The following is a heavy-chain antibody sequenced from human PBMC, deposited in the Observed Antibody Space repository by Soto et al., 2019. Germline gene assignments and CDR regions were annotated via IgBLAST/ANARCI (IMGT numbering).Heavy chain of an antibody. J-gene: IGHJ4*02. Sequence: SETLSLTCAVYGGSFSGYYWSWIRQPPGKGLEWIGEINHSGSTNYNPSLKSRVTISVDTSKNQFSLKLSSVTAADTAVYYCARENLLEWLYIDYWGPGPMMTVYS. D-gene: IGHD3-3*01. CDR3: ARENLLEWLYIDY. CDR2: INHSGST. CDR1: GGSFSGYY. V-gene: IGHV4-34*01.